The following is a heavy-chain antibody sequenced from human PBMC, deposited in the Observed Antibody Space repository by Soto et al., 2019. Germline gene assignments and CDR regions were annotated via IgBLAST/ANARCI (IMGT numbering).Heavy chain of an antibody. J-gene: IGHJ3*02. V-gene: IGHV4-31*02. CDR2: IYYSGST. D-gene: IGHD3-22*01. CDR1: GGSLSGGGAY. Sequence: SHTMSQTWSVAGGSLSGGGAYRSWISQHPGKGLEWIGYIYYSGSTNYNSSLKSRPTISVDTSKNQFSLKLSSVTAADTALYYCARLGQHDRTGYAAFDIWRQGTMDTVS. CDR3: ARLGQHDRTGYAAFDI.